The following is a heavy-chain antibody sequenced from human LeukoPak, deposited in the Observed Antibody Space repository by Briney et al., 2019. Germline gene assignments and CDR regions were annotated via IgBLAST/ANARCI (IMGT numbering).Heavy chain of an antibody. CDR2: ISSSSSTI. J-gene: IGHJ4*02. CDR3: VKDLGRYRNNCFDY. CDR1: GFTFSTYN. D-gene: IGHD1-26*01. Sequence: GRSLRLSCAASGFTFSTYNMNWVRQAPGKGLEWVSYISSSSSTIKYADSVKGRFTISRDDSKNTLYLQMNSLRAEDTAVYYCVKDLGRYRNNCFDYWGQGTLVTVSS. V-gene: IGHV3-48*01.